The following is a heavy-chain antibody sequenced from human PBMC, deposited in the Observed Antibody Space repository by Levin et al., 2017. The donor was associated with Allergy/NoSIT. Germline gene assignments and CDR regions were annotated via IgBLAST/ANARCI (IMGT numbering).Heavy chain of an antibody. Sequence: GGSLRLSCAASGFTFSCYAMSWVRQAPGKGLEWVSAISGSGGSTYYADSVKGRFTISRDNSKNTLYLQMNSLRAEDTAVYYCAKDPALMVQGVIIAPHFDYWGQGTLVTVSS. V-gene: IGHV3-23*01. CDR1: GFTFSCYA. CDR2: ISGSGGST. J-gene: IGHJ4*02. D-gene: IGHD3-10*01. CDR3: AKDPALMVQGVIIAPHFDY.